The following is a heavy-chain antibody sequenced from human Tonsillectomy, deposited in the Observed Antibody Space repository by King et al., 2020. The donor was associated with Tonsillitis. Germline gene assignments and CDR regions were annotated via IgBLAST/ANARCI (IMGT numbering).Heavy chain of an antibody. Sequence: QHQLVQSGAEVKKPGASVKVSCKASGYTFTSYAMHWVRQAPGQRLEWMGWINAGNGNTKYSQKFQGRVTITRDTSASTAYMELSSLRSEDTAVYYCARELFPTTDLFVWYFDLWGRGTLVTVSS. CDR2: INAGNGNT. D-gene: IGHD2-21*01. J-gene: IGHJ2*01. CDR1: GYTFTSYA. CDR3: ARELFPTTDLFVWYFDL. V-gene: IGHV1-3*01.